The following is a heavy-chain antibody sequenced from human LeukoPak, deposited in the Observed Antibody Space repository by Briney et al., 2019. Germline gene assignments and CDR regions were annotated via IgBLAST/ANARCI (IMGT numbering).Heavy chain of an antibody. Sequence: ASVKVSCKASAYTFTGYYMHWVRQAPGQGLEWMGRINTNSGGTNYAQKLKGRVTMTRDTSISTAYMELSRLRSDDTPVYYCASEPPRVLGAKYAFYIWVQGTMVTVSS. CDR1: AYTFTGYY. CDR2: INTNSGGT. CDR3: ASEPPRVLGAKYAFYI. D-gene: IGHD1-26*01. V-gene: IGHV1-2*06. J-gene: IGHJ3*02.